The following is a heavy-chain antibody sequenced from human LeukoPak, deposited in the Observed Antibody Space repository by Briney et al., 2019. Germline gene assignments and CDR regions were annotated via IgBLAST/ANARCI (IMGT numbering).Heavy chain of an antibody. Sequence: SVKVSCKASGGTFSSYAISWVRQAPGQGLEWMGGIIPIFGTANYAQKFQGRVTITADESTSTAYMELSSLRSEDTAVYYCARVRRKYSYVGYFDCWGQGTLVTVSS. V-gene: IGHV1-69*13. J-gene: IGHJ4*02. CDR2: IIPIFGTA. CDR1: GGTFSSYA. D-gene: IGHD5-18*01. CDR3: ARVRRKYSYVGYFDC.